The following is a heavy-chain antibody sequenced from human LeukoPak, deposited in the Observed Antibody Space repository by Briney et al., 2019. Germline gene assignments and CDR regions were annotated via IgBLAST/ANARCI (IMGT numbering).Heavy chain of an antibody. CDR2: ISYDGSNK. D-gene: IGHD6-25*01. Sequence: GGSLRLSCAASGFTFSSYGMHWVRQAPGKGLEWVAVISYDGSNKYYADSVKGRFTISRDNSKNTLYLQMNSLRAEDTAVYYCAKDLGGSGFDYWGQGTLVTVSS. CDR3: AKDLGGSGFDY. CDR1: GFTFSSYG. V-gene: IGHV3-30*18. J-gene: IGHJ4*02.